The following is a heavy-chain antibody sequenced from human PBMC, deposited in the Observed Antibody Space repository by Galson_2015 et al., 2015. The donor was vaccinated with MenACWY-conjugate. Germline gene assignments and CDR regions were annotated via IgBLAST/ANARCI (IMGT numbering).Heavy chain of an antibody. J-gene: IGHJ4*02. CDR1: GFTFSTYP. CDR2: ISANGGDT. V-gene: IGHV3-23*01. D-gene: IGHD3-10*01. Sequence: SLRLSCAASGFTFSTYPMTWVRQAPGKGLEWVSAISANGGDTYYADSVKGRFTVSRDNSKNTLFLQMNSLGAEDTAVYFCAKNRPYFSGSFLDYWGQGILVTVSS. CDR3: AKNRPYFSGSFLDY.